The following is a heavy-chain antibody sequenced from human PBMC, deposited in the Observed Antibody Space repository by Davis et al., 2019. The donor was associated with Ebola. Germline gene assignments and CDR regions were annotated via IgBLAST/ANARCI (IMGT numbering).Heavy chain of an antibody. CDR3: AHRPAAPTSFDY. CDR2: IYLDDDK. CDR1: GFPLSTSGVG. V-gene: IGHV2-5*02. D-gene: IGHD4-11*01. Sequence: SGPTLVKPTQTLTLTCTFSGFPLSTSGVGVGWIRQPPGKALEWLALIYLDDDKRYSPSLKSRLTITKDTSKNQVVLTMTNMDPVDTATYYRAHRPAAPTSFDYWGQGTLVTVSS. J-gene: IGHJ4*02.